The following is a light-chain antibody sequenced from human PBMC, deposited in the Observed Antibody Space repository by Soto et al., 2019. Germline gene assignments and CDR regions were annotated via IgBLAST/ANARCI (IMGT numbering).Light chain of an antibody. CDR3: QQYGSSPRT. V-gene: IGKV3-20*01. CDR2: GSS. CDR1: QSVSSSS. Sequence: EIVLTQFPDTLSLSPGERATLSCRASQSVSSSSLAWYQQKRGQAPRLLIHGSSSRATGIPDRFSGSGSGTDFTLTISRLEPEDFAVYYCQQYGSSPRTFGQGTKVEV. J-gene: IGKJ1*01.